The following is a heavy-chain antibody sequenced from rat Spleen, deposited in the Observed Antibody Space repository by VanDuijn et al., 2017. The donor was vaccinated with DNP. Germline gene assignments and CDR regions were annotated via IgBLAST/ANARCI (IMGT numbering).Heavy chain of an antibody. V-gene: IGHV5-7*01. J-gene: IGHJ3*01. Sequence: EVQLVETGGGLVQPGGSLKLSCAASGFTFTAYNMAWVRQAPKKGLEWVATIIYDGTTTYYRDSVKGRFTISRDNAKNTLFLQMDSLRSEDTATYYCATSGYGYDGYPFAFWGQGTLVTVSS. CDR3: ATSGYGYDGYPFAF. D-gene: IGHD1-12*03. CDR2: IIYDGTTT. CDR1: GFTFTAYN.